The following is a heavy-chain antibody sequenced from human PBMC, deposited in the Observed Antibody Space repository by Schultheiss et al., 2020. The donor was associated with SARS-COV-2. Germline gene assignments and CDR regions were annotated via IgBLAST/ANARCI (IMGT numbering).Heavy chain of an antibody. CDR2: IYYSGST. CDR3: AREAFGESQRAPFDY. Sequence: GSLRLSCTVSGGSISSYYWSWIRQPAGKGLEWIGSIYYSGSTYYNPSLKSRVTISVDTSKNQFSLKLSSVTAADTAVYYCAREAFGESQRAPFDYWGQGTLVTVSS. V-gene: IGHV4-59*05. CDR1: GGSISSYY. D-gene: IGHD3-10*01. J-gene: IGHJ4*02.